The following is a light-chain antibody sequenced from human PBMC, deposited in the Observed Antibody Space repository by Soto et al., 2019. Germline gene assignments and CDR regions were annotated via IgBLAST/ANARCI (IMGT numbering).Light chain of an antibody. CDR1: SSDIGGYNY. J-gene: IGLJ3*02. CDR2: DIT. Sequence: QSALTQPPSASGSPGQSVTISCTGTSSDIGGYNYVSWYQQHPGRAPKLLIYDITKRPSGVPHRFSGSKSGDTASLTVSGLLAEDEAHYYCSSYTGSNNYWVFGGGTQLTVL. V-gene: IGLV2-8*01. CDR3: SSYTGSNNYWV.